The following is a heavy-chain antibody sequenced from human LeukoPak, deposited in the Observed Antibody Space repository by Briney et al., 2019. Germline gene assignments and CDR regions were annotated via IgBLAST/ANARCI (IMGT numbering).Heavy chain of an antibody. J-gene: IGHJ4*02. CDR1: GFTFSDYN. CDR2: ISRSGSTK. V-gene: IGHV3-11*04. CDR3: ARDIGSGTTGTTGVLVN. D-gene: IGHD1-1*01. Sequence: GGSLRLSCAASGFTFSDYNMRWIRQAPGKGLEWVSSISRSGSTKYYADSVKGRFTISRDNAKNSLYLQMSSLRAEDTAVYYCARDIGSGTTGTTGVLVNWGQGTLVTVSS.